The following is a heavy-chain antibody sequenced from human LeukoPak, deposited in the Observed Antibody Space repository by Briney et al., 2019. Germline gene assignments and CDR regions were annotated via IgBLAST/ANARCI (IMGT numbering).Heavy chain of an antibody. CDR3: AKWELLRFYYFDY. CDR2: ISGSGGST. V-gene: IGHV3-23*01. J-gene: IGHJ4*02. D-gene: IGHD1-26*01. Sequence: PGRSLRLSCAASGFTFDDYAMSWVRQAPGKGLEWVSAISGSGGSTYYADSVKGRFTISRDNSKNTLYLQMNSLRAEDTAVYYCAKWELLRFYYFDYWGQGTLVTVSS. CDR1: GFTFDDYA.